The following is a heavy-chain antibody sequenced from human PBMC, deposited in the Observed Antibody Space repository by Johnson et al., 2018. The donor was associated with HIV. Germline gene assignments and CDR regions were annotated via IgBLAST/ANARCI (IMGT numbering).Heavy chain of an antibody. CDR1: GFAFRTYW. D-gene: IGHD2-21*01. CDR3: AKVDCGGDTCAGYDPFDL. CDR2: IYNDGSRT. J-gene: IGHJ3*01. V-gene: IGHV3-74*03. Sequence: VQLVESGGGLVQPGGSLRLSCAASGFAFRTYWMVWVRQVPGKRPVWVARIYNDGSRTTYADSVRGRFTIYRDNAKYTVDLQMNSRRVEDTAVYYCAKVDCGGDTCAGYDPFDLWGQGTLVTVSS.